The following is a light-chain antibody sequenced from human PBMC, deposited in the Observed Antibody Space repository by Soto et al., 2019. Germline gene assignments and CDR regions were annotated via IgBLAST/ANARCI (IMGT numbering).Light chain of an antibody. CDR3: QQRSNWYT. J-gene: IGKJ2*01. Sequence: PGERATLSCWASQTVASSSLAWYQQRPGQAPKLLMYGAFHRATGIPDRFSGRESGRNYTLTISSLEPEDFAVYYCQQRSNWYTFGQGTKLEIK. CDR1: QTVASSS. CDR2: GAF. V-gene: IGKV3-11*02.